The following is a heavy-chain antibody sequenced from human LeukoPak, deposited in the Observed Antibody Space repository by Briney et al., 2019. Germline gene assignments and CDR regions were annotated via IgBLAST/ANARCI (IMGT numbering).Heavy chain of an antibody. J-gene: IGHJ5*02. CDR2: IGGSGGST. Sequence: GGSVRLSGASAGFTFSSYAMSGGREARGGVVEGVSAIGGSGGSTYYADSVKGRFTISRDNSKNTLYLQMNSLRAEDTAVYYCAKAIEKGYCSSTSCYTYSEGFDPWGQGTLVTVSS. CDR3: AKAIEKGYCSSTSCYTYSEGFDP. V-gene: IGHV3-23*01. CDR1: GFTFSSYA. D-gene: IGHD2-2*02.